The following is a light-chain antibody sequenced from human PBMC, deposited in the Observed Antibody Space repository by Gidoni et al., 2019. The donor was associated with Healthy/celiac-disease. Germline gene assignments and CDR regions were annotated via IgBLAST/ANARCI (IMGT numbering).Light chain of an antibody. V-gene: IGLV1-44*01. J-gene: IGLJ1*01. CDR1: SSNIGSNT. CDR2: SSY. CDR3: AAWDDSLNGYV. Sequence: QSVLTQPPSASGTPGQRVTISCSGSSSNIGSNTVNWYQQLPGTAPNLLIYSSYQRPSGVPDRFSGSKSGTSASLAISGLQSEDEADYHCAAWDDSLNGYVFGTGTKVTVL.